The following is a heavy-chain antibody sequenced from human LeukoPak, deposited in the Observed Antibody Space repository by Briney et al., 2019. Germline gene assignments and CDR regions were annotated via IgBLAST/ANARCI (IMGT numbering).Heavy chain of an antibody. V-gene: IGHV3-11*05. CDR1: GFTFSDYY. CDR2: ISSSSSYT. CDR3: ARGYHGSGSYVY. Sequence: KPGGSLRLSCAASGFTFSDYYMSWIRQAPGKGLEWVSYISSSSSYTNYADSVKGRFTISRDNAKNSLYLQMNSLRAEDTAVYYCARGYHGSGSYVYWGQGTLVTVSS. D-gene: IGHD3-10*01. J-gene: IGHJ4*02.